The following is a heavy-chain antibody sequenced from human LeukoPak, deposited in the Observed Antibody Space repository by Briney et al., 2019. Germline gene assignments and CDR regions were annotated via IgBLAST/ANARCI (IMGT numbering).Heavy chain of an antibody. CDR1: GYSVSSDYY. Sequence: PSETLSLTCAVSGYSVSSDYYWGWIRQPPGKGLEWIGSVYHSGSTYYDPYLKSRVTISLDTPKNHFSLRLTSVTAADTAVYYCARASFDYGSFDYWGQGTVVTVSS. CDR3: ARASFDYGSFDY. J-gene: IGHJ4*02. CDR2: VYHSGST. V-gene: IGHV4-38-2*01. D-gene: IGHD3-16*01.